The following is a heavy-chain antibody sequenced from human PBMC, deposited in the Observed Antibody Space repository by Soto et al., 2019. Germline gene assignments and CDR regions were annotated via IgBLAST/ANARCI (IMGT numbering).Heavy chain of an antibody. D-gene: IGHD6-13*01. CDR2: ISSSSSTI. V-gene: IGHV3-48*02. CDR1: GFTFSSYS. Sequence: GGSLRLSCAASGFTFSSYSMNWVRQAPGKGLEWVSYISSSSSTIYYADPVKGRFTISRDNAKNSLYLQMNSLRDEDTAVYYCARDRQQLAYYYYYGMDVWGQGTTVTVSS. J-gene: IGHJ6*02. CDR3: ARDRQQLAYYYYYGMDV.